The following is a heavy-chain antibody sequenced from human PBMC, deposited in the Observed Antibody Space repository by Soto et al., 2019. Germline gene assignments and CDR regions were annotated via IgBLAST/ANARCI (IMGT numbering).Heavy chain of an antibody. V-gene: IGHV1-18*04. D-gene: IGHD3-10*01. CDR2: ISAYNGNT. CDR1: GYTFTSYG. CDR3: AREGVSDGSGSYFVAKNYCYYYGMDV. Sequence: GASVKVSCKASGYTFTSYGISWVRQAPGQGLEWMGWISAYNGNTNYAQKLQGRVTMTTDTSTSTAYMELRSLRSDDTAVYYCAREGVSDGSGSYFVAKNYCYYYGMDVWGQGTTVTVSS. J-gene: IGHJ6*02.